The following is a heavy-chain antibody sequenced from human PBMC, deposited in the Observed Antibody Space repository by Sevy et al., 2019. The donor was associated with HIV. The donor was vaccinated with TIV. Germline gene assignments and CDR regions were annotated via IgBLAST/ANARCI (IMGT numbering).Heavy chain of an antibody. CDR2: INPKTGGT. V-gene: IGHV1-2*06. CDR3: ARPGGGVGGNGTADI. CDR1: GYTFTGYY. D-gene: IGHD2-15*01. Sequence: ASVKVSCKASGYTFTGYYIHWVRQAPGQGLEWMGRINPKTGGTNFARKFQGRVTMTRDTSISPAYMELGRLRFDDAAVYYGARPGGGVGGNGTADIWGQGTMVTVSS. J-gene: IGHJ3*02.